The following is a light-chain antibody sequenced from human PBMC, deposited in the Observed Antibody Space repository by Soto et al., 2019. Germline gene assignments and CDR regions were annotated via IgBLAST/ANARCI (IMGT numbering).Light chain of an antibody. V-gene: IGKV1-39*01. J-gene: IGKJ1*01. Sequence: DIQMTQAPSSLPASFADRFSITCRASQTIGNYLNWYQQRPGKAPNLLISAASTLQSGVPSRFSGSGSGTDFTLTITSLQPEDFATYYCQQSYNTPRTFGQGTKVDIK. CDR1: QTIGNY. CDR3: QQSYNTPRT. CDR2: AAS.